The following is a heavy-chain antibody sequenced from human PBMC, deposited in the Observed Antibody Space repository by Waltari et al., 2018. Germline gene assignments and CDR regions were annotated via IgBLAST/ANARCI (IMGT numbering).Heavy chain of an antibody. CDR2: IYSGGST. Sequence: EVQLVESGGGLVQPGGSLRLSCAASGFTVRSNYMSWVRQAPGKGLEWVSVIYSGGSTYYADSVKGRFTISRDNSKNTLYLQMNSLRAEDTAVYYCAREKWAHDYGDYHPHNFDYWGQGTLVTVSS. CDR3: AREKWAHDYGDYHPHNFDY. V-gene: IGHV3-66*02. CDR1: GFTVRSNY. J-gene: IGHJ4*02. D-gene: IGHD4-17*01.